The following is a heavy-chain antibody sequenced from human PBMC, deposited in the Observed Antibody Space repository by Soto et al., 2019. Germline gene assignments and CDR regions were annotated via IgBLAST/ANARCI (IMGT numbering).Heavy chain of an antibody. Sequence: QVQLVESGGGVVQPGKSLRLSCAASGFTFSTYGMHWVRQAPGKGLEWVAVIWYDGSNKYHGDSLKGPCTISRDNSKNTLYLPITNLRAEDTAVYSCGRDGALGDTAVVDSWGQGTLVTVSS. CDR3: GRDGALGDTAVVDS. V-gene: IGHV3-33*01. CDR2: IWYDGSNK. D-gene: IGHD5-18*01. J-gene: IGHJ4*02. CDR1: GFTFSTYG.